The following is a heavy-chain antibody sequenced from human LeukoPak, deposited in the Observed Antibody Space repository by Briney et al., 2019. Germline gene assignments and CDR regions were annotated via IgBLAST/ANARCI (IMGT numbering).Heavy chain of an antibody. V-gene: IGHV4-59*12. D-gene: IGHD3-22*01. J-gene: IGHJ2*01. CDR2: IYYSGST. CDR3: ARGYYDSSGYLSHWYFDL. CDR1: GGSISSYY. Sequence: PSETLSLTCTVSGGSISSYYWSWIRQPPGKGLEWIGYIYYSGSTNYNPSLKSRVTISVDTSKNQFSLKLSSVTAADTAVYYCARGYYDSSGYLSHWYFDLWGRGTLVTVSS.